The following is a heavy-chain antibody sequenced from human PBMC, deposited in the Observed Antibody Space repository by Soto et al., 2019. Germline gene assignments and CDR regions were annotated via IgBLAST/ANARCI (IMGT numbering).Heavy chain of an antibody. D-gene: IGHD1-26*01. CDR1: GFTFSSYA. CDR2: ISGSGGST. Sequence: PXGSLQHSYAASGFTFSSYAMSWVRQAPGKGLEWVSAISGSGGSTYYADSVKGRFTISRDNSKNTLYLQMNSLRAEDTAVYYCAKDLIGGSYWYYFDYWGQGTLVTVSS. J-gene: IGHJ4*02. V-gene: IGHV3-23*01. CDR3: AKDLIGGSYWYYFDY.